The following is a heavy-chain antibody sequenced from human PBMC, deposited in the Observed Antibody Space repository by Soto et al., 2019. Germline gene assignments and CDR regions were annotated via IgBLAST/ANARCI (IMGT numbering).Heavy chain of an antibody. V-gene: IGHV3-11*01. D-gene: IGHD3-3*01. CDR2: ISSSGSTI. CDR3: ARESDYDFWSGFIGHYSMDV. CDR1: GFTFSDYY. J-gene: IGHJ6*02. Sequence: GGSLRLSCAASGFTFSDYYMSWIRQAPGKGLEWVSYISSSGSTIYYADSVKGRFTTSRDNAKNSLYLQMNSLRAEDTAVYYCARESDYDFWSGFIGHYSMDVWGQGTTVTVSS.